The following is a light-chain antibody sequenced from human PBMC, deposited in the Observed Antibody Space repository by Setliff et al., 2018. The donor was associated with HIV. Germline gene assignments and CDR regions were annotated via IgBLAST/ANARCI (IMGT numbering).Light chain of an antibody. V-gene: IGLV2-23*01. CDR1: SSDIGRYNL. J-gene: IGLJ1*01. CDR2: QAT. Sequence: QSVLTQPASVSGSPGQSITISCTGTSSDIGRYNLVSWYQQYPGKAPKLMIYQATKRPSGVSNRFSGSKSGNTASLTISGLQAEDEADYYCCSNTGSNTHVFGSGTKVTVL. CDR3: CSNTGSNTHV.